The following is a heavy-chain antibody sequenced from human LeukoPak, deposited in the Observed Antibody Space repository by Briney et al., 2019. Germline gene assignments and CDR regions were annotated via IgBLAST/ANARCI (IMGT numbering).Heavy chain of an antibody. CDR2: INTNTGNP. D-gene: IGHD3-22*01. V-gene: IGHV7-4-1*02. J-gene: IGHJ4*02. CDR1: GYTFTSYA. Sequence: ASVKVSCKASGYTFTSYAMNWVRQAPGQGLEWMGWINTNTGNPTYAQGFTGRFVFSLDTSVSTAYLQISSLKAEDTAVYYCARLDHYYDSSGYCYSPLWFDYWGQGTLVTVPS. CDR3: ARLDHYYDSSGYCYSPLWFDY.